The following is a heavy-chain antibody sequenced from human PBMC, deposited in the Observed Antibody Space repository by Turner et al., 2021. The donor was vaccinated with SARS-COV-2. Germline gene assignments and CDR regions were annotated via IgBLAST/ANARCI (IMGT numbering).Heavy chain of an antibody. D-gene: IGHD3-3*01. CDR3: ARAIQYYDFWSGYFGAYGMGV. Sequence: VQLVDSGGGLVPPGGSLRLSCAASAFTFSSHNMNWVRQAPGKGLEWVSYISSGSSTIYYADSVKGRFTISRDNAKNSLYLQMNSLRAEDTAVYYCARAIQYYDFWSGYFGAYGMGVWGQGTTVTVSS. V-gene: IGHV3-48*01. CDR1: AFTFSSHN. J-gene: IGHJ6*02. CDR2: ISSGSSTI.